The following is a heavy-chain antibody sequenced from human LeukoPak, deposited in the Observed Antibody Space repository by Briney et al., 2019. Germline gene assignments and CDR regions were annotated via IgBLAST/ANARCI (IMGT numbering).Heavy chain of an antibody. CDR1: GYTFTSYG. CDR2: ISAYNGNT. J-gene: IGHJ4*02. CDR3: ARDRGYYYDSSGLDY. Sequence: ASVTVSCKASGYTFTSYGISWVRQAPGQGLEWMGWISAYNGNTNYAQKLQGRVTMTTDTSTSTDYMELRSLRSDDTAVYYCARDRGYYYDSSGLDYWGQGTLVTVSS. V-gene: IGHV1-18*01. D-gene: IGHD3-22*01.